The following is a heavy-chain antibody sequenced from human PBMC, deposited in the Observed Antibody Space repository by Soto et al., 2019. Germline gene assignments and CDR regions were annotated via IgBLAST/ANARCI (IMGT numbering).Heavy chain of an antibody. Sequence: GGSLRLSCAASGFTVSSNYMSWVRQAPGKGLEWVSVIYSGGSTYYADSVKGRFTISRHNSKNTLYLQMNSLRAEDTAVYYCARGGERITMVRGTIYYYYYGMDVWGQGTTVTV. D-gene: IGHD3-10*01. CDR1: GFTVSSNY. CDR3: ARGGERITMVRGTIYYYYYGMDV. J-gene: IGHJ6*02. CDR2: IYSGGST. V-gene: IGHV3-53*04.